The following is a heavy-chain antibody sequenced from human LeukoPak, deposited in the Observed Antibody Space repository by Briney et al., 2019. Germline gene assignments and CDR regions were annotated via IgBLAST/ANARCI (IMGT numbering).Heavy chain of an antibody. CDR3: ARSVAAGTPVDY. V-gene: IGHV4-61*01. CDR2: IYYSGST. D-gene: IGHD6-13*01. Sequence: SETLSLTCTVSGVSVSSGSYYWSWIRQPPGKGLEWIGYIYYSGSTNYNPSLKSRVTISVDTSKNQFSPKLSSVTAADTAVYYCARSVAAGTPVDYWGQGTLVTVSS. J-gene: IGHJ4*02. CDR1: GVSVSSGSYY.